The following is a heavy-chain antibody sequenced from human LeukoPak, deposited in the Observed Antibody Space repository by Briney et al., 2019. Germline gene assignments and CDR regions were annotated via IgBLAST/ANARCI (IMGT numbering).Heavy chain of an antibody. V-gene: IGHV1-2*02. CDR2: INPDSGGT. J-gene: IGHJ5*02. CDR1: GFTFTVYY. CDR3: ALYSSGLFDP. D-gene: IGHD3-22*01. Sequence: ASVKVSCKASGFTFTVYYIHWVRRAPGQGLEYVGWINPDSGGTKYIQKFQGRVTMTRDTSISTAYMELSRLRSDDTAVYYCALYSSGLFDPWGQGTLVTVSS.